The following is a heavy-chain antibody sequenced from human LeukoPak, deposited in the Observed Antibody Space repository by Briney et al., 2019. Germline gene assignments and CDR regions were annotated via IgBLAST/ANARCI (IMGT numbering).Heavy chain of an antibody. V-gene: IGHV3-30-3*01. D-gene: IGHD3-16*01. J-gene: IGHJ4*02. Sequence: QPGRSLRLSCAASGFTFSSYAMHWVRQAPGKGLEWVAVMSYDGSNKYYADSVKGRFTISRDNSKNTLYLQMNSLRAEDTAVYYCARGKIHHRGMVYWGQGTLVTVSS. CDR2: MSYDGSNK. CDR1: GFTFSSYA. CDR3: ARGKIHHRGMVY.